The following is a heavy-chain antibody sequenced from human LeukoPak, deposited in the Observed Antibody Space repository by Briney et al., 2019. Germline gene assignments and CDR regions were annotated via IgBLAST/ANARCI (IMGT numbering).Heavy chain of an antibody. Sequence: LTGGSLRLSCAASGFTFSSYAMHWVRQAPGKGLEWVAVISYDGSNKYYADSVKGRFTISGDNSKNTLYLQMNSLRAEDTAVYYCARVHYDIMTGYYPSFDYWGQGTLVTVSS. CDR2: ISYDGSNK. CDR3: ARVHYDIMTGYYPSFDY. D-gene: IGHD3-9*01. V-gene: IGHV3-30*01. J-gene: IGHJ4*02. CDR1: GFTFSSYA.